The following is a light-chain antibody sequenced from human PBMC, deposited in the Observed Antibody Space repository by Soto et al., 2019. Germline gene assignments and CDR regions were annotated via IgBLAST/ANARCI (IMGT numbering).Light chain of an antibody. V-gene: IGKV3-20*01. CDR2: GAS. J-gene: IGKJ5*01. Sequence: EIVMTQSPSTLSVSPGERATLSCRASQSVSIDLAWYQQTPGQAPRLLIYGASSRATGIPDRFSVSGSGTDFTLTISRLEPEDFAVYYCQQYGSSLYTFGQGTRLEI. CDR1: QSVSID. CDR3: QQYGSSLYT.